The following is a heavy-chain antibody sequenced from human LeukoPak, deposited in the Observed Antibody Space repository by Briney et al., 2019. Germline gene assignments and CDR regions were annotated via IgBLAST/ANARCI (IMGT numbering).Heavy chain of an antibody. D-gene: IGHD3-16*01. CDR3: ARDHWDYYYVDV. Sequence: GGSLRLSCEASKFTFSNSWMHWVRHAPGRGLVWVSRINSDGSSTTYADFVKGRFTISRDNAKNTLYLQMNGLRAEDTAVYYCARDHWDYYYVDVWGKGTTVTVSS. J-gene: IGHJ6*03. CDR1: KFTFSNSW. CDR2: INSDGSST. V-gene: IGHV3-74*01.